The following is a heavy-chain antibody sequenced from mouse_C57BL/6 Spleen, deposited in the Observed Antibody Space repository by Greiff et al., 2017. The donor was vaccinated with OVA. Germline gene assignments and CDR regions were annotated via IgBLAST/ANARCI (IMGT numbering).Heavy chain of an antibody. CDR2: IYPGSGST. CDR3: ARENDYDGTVFAY. D-gene: IGHD2-4*01. Sequence: QVQLQQPGAELVKPGASVKMSCKASGYTFTSYWITWVKQRPGQGLEWIGDIYPGSGSTNYNEKFKSKATLTVDTSSSTAYMQLSSLTSEDSAVYYCARENDYDGTVFAYWGQGTLVTVSA. V-gene: IGHV1-55*01. CDR1: GYTFTSYW. J-gene: IGHJ3*01.